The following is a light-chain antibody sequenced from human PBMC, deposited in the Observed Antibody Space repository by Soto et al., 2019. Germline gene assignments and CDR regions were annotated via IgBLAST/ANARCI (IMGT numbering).Light chain of an antibody. CDR2: DND. Sequence: QSVLTQPPSVSAAPGQKVAISCSGSRSTIGNNFVSWYQQLPGTAPKLLIYDNDKRPSGIPDRFSGSKSGTSATLGITGLQTGDAADYYCETWDSSLGAGVFGGGTQLTVL. V-gene: IGLV1-51*01. CDR1: RSTIGNNF. J-gene: IGLJ3*02. CDR3: ETWDSSLGAGV.